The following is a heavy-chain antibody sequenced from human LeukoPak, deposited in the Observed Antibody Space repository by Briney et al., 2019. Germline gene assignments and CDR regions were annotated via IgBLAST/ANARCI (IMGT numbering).Heavy chain of an antibody. V-gene: IGHV1-69*05. CDR2: IIPIFGTA. J-gene: IGHJ4*02. CDR3: ARAFRGVIPYFDY. Sequence: ASVKVSCKASGGTFSSYAISWVRQAPGQGLEWMGGIIPIFGTANYAQKFQGRVTIATDESTSTAYMELSSLRSEDTAVYYCARAFRGVIPYFDYWGQGTLVTVSS. D-gene: IGHD3-16*01. CDR1: GGTFSSYA.